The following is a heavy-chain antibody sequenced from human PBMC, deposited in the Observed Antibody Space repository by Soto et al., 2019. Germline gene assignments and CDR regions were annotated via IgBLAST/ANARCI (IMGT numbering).Heavy chain of an antibody. J-gene: IGHJ4*02. CDR3: ARGKYSSSWSPIDY. CDR2: IKQDGSEK. V-gene: IGHV3-7*03. D-gene: IGHD6-13*01. CDR1: GFTFSSYW. Sequence: PGGSLRLSCAASGFTFSSYWMSWVRQAPGKGLEWVANIKQDGSEKYYVDSVKGRFTISRDNAKNSLYLQMNSLRAEDTAVYYCARGKYSSSWSPIDYWGQGTLVTVSS.